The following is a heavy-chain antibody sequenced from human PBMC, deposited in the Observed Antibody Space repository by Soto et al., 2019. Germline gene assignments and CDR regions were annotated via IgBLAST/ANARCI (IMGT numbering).Heavy chain of an antibody. CDR1: GFTFSSYW. Sequence: PGGSLRLSCAASGFTFSSYWMHWVRQAPGKGLVWVSRINSDGSSTSYADSVKGRFTISRDNAKNTLYLQMNSLRAEDTAVYYCARVSGQFLEWSHWSYYYYGMDVWGQGTTVTVSS. CDR2: INSDGSST. V-gene: IGHV3-74*01. D-gene: IGHD3-3*01. CDR3: ARVSGQFLEWSHWSYYYYGMDV. J-gene: IGHJ6*02.